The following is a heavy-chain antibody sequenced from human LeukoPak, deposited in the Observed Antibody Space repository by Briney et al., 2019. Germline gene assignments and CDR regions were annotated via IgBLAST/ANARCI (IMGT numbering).Heavy chain of an antibody. Sequence: SETLSLTCTVSGGSISNYWWSWIRQPPGKGLEWIGSNYYSGSTYNNPSLKSRVTISVDTSKNQFSLKLSSVTAADTAVYYCAVGILTGYYPHYHYYGMDVWGQGTTVTVSS. J-gene: IGHJ6*02. D-gene: IGHD3-9*01. CDR2: NYYSGST. CDR1: GGSISNYW. V-gene: IGHV4-59*05. CDR3: AVGILTGYYPHYHYYGMDV.